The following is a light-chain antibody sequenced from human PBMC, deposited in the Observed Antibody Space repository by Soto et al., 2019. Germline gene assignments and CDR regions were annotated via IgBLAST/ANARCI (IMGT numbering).Light chain of an antibody. CDR2: EVS. Sequence: QSALTQPASVSGSPGQSITISCTGTSSDVGGYNSVSWYQQHPGKAPKLMIDEVSNRPSGVSNRFSGSKSGNTGSLTISGLQAADEDDYYCSSYTTSSTLLYVFGTGTKITVL. J-gene: IGLJ1*01. CDR3: SSYTTSSTLLYV. V-gene: IGLV2-14*01. CDR1: SSDVGGYNS.